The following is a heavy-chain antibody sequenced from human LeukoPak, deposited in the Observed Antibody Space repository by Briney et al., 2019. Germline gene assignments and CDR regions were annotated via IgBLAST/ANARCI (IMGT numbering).Heavy chain of an antibody. D-gene: IGHD3-16*01. CDR1: GGSISSYF. Sequence: PSETLSLTFTVSGGSISSYFWSWIRQSPGKGLEWIGYIYYSGATDYNPSLKSRVSISLDTSKNQLSLKQNSVTAADTAVYYCARGMMSSYYYYMHVWGKGTTVTVSS. J-gene: IGHJ6*03. CDR3: ARGMMSSYYYYMHV. V-gene: IGHV4-59*01. CDR2: IYYSGAT.